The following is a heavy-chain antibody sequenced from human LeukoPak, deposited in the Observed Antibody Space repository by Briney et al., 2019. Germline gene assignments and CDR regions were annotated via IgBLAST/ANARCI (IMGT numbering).Heavy chain of an antibody. D-gene: IGHD5-18*01. J-gene: IGHJ4*02. V-gene: IGHV3-23*01. CDR2: ITGIDGST. CDR3: AKEDTAMVIGYFDY. CDR1: GFTFGSYA. Sequence: GGSLRLSCATSGFTFGSYAMTWVRQAPGKGLEWVAGITGIDGSTYYADSVKGRFTISRDNSKNTLYLQMNSLRAEDTAVYYCAKEDTAMVIGYFDYWGQGTLVAVFS.